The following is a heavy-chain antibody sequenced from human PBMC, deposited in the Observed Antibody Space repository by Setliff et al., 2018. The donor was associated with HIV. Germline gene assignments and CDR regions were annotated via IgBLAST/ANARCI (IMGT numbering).Heavy chain of an antibody. J-gene: IGHJ5*02. CDR2: INAGNGDT. D-gene: IGHD2-2*02. CDR1: GFTFSNYA. V-gene: IGHV1-3*01. Sequence: ASVKVSCKTSGFTFSNYAIHWVRQAPGQGLEWMGWINAGNGDTRYSPKFQGRVTFTRDSSASTVYMEMSSLRSEDTAVYYCARGVVVVPAAIPSNWFDPWGQGTLVTVSS. CDR3: ARGVVVVPAAIPSNWFDP.